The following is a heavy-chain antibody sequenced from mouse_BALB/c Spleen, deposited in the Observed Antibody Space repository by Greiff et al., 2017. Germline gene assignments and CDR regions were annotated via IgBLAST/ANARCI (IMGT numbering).Heavy chain of an antibody. CDR1: GYTFTDYN. V-gene: IGHV1S29*02. CDR3: AVATGRGWFAY. Sequence: VQLKQSGPELVKPGASVKISCKASGYTFTDYNMHWVKQSHGKSLEWIGYIYPYNGGTGYNQKFKSKATLTVDNSSSTAYMELRSLTSEDSAVYYCAVATGRGWFAYWGQGTLVTVSA. D-gene: IGHD4-1*02. CDR2: IYPYNGGT. J-gene: IGHJ3*01.